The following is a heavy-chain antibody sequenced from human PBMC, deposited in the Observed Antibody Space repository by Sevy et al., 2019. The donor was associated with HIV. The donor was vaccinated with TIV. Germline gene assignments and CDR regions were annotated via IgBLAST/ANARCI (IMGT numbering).Heavy chain of an antibody. J-gene: IGHJ5*02. CDR3: TRGTRGVVQS. V-gene: IGHV3-74*01. CDR1: GFTLSADW. D-gene: IGHD3-10*01. Sequence: GGSLRLSCAASGFTLSADWMHWVRQTPGQGLVCVSRINSDGAATHYADSVKGRFIISRDNGKNSLYLQMNSLRVEDTGLYYCTRGTRGVVQSWGQGTLVTVSS. CDR2: INSDGAAT.